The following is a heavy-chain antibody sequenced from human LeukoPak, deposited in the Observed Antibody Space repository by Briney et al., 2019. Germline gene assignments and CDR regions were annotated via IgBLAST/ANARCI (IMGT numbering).Heavy chain of an antibody. V-gene: IGHV3-21*01. J-gene: IGHJ4*02. Sequence: GGSLRLSCAASGFTFSTSAMNWVRQAPGKGLEWVSSINQVTSHIYYAESVGGRFSISRDNAKNSLYLQMNSLRAEDTAVYYCARDPTQYLRYGYFDYWGPGILVTVSS. CDR3: ARDPTQYLRYGYFDY. CDR2: INQVTSHI. D-gene: IGHD4-11*01. CDR1: GFTFSTSA.